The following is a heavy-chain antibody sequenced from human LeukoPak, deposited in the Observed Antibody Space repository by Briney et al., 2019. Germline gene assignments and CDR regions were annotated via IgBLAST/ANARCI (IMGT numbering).Heavy chain of an antibody. D-gene: IGHD6-13*01. J-gene: IGHJ6*02. CDR3: AKDDYSSSSIDLYYYYYGMDV. Sequence: GGSLRLSCAASGFTFSSYDLHWVRQAPGKGLEWVAVISYDGSNKYYADSVKGRFTISRDNSRDTLYLQMNSLRAEDTAVYYCAKDDYSSSSIDLYYYYYGMDVWGQGTTVTVSS. V-gene: IGHV3-30*18. CDR2: ISYDGSNK. CDR1: GFTFSSYD.